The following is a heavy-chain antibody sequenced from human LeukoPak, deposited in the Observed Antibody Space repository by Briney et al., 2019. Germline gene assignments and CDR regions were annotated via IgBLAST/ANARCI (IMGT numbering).Heavy chain of an antibody. V-gene: IGHV3-48*03. J-gene: IGHJ4*02. CDR2: IRSGGSPK. Sequence: SGGSLRLSCAASGFTFSNYEMNWVRQAPGKGLEWVSYIRSGGSPKYYADSVEGRVTISRDDAKNSPYLQLSSLRAEDTAVYYCARGGACSGDNCHATLYDYWGQGTLVTVSS. D-gene: IGHD2-15*01. CDR3: ARGGACSGDNCHATLYDY. CDR1: GFTFSNYE.